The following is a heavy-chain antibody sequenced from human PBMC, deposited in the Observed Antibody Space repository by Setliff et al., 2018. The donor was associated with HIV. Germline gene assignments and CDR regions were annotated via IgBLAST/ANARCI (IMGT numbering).Heavy chain of an antibody. CDR1: GDSINSGNYY. Sequence: SETLSLTCTVSGDSINSGNYYWSWIRQPAGKGLEWIGRIYSSGSTNYNPSLKSRVTISVDTSKNHFSLKLSSVTAADTAVYYCARPYYDSSDYSWVDAFDIWGQGTMVTVSS. D-gene: IGHD3-22*01. J-gene: IGHJ3*02. CDR3: ARPYYDSSDYSWVDAFDI. V-gene: IGHV4-61*02. CDR2: IYSSGST.